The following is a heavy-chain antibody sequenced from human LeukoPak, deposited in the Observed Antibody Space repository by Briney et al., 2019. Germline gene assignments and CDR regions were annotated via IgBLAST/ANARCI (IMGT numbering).Heavy chain of an antibody. V-gene: IGHV3-9*01. CDR3: RRAARWQFDL. J-gene: IGHJ2*01. D-gene: IGHD1-1*01. Sequence: PGGSLRLSCAVSGFNFDDYAMHWVRQAPGRGLEWVSGINWKTGNGIYADSVKGRFTISRANAKNSLYLQMSSLRAEDTALYCTRRAARWQFDLGGRGTLLTVSS. CDR2: INWKTGNG. CDR1: GFNFDDYA.